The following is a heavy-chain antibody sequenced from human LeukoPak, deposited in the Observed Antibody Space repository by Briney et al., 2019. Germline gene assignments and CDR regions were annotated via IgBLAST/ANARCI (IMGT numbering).Heavy chain of an antibody. Sequence: ASAKLFCKAYGNTFSSDSINWVRQAPGQKQKWMGWISAYNGNTNYAQKLQGRVTMTTDTSTSTAYMELRSLRSDDTAVYYCARVSAGIGDYWGQGTLVTVSS. CDR3: ARVSAGIGDY. J-gene: IGHJ4*02. V-gene: IGHV1-18*01. CDR1: GNTFSSDS. D-gene: IGHD6-19*01. CDR2: ISAYNGNT.